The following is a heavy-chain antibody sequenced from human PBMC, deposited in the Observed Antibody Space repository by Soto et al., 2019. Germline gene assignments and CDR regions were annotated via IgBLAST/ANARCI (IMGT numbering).Heavy chain of an antibody. J-gene: IGHJ4*02. CDR2: FDPEDGET. V-gene: IGHV1-24*01. CDR1: GYTLTELS. D-gene: IGHD3-22*01. Sequence: ASVKVSCKVSGYTLTELSMHWVRQAPGKGLEWMGGFDPEDGETIYAQKFQGRVTMTEDTSTDTAYMELSSLRSEDTAVYYCATLLATYYYDSSGYFYWGQGTLVTVS. CDR3: ATLLATYYYDSSGYFY.